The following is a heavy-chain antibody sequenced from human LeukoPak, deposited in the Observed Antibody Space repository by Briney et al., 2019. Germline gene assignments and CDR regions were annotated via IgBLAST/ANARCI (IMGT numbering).Heavy chain of an antibody. V-gene: IGHV3-48*03. CDR3: ARFHDILTGYNFDY. Sequence: GGSLRLSCAASGFTFSSYEMNWVRQAPGRGLEWVSYISSSGSTIYYADSVKGRFTISRDNAKNSLYLQMNSLRAEDTAVYYCARFHDILTGYNFDYWGQGTLVTVSS. D-gene: IGHD3-9*01. CDR1: GFTFSSYE. J-gene: IGHJ4*02. CDR2: ISSSGSTI.